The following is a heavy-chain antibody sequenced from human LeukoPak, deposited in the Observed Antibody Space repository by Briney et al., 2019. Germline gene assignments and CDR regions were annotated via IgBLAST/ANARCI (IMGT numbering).Heavy chain of an antibody. CDR1: GGSISSYY. V-gene: IGHV4-59*01. D-gene: IGHD2-15*01. CDR2: IYYSGST. J-gene: IGHJ4*02. Sequence: SETLSLTCTVSGGSISSYYWSWIRQPPGKGLELIGYIYYSGSTNYNPSLKSRVTISVDTSKNQFSLKLSSVTAADTAVYYCARVGCSGGSCYPDYWGQGTLVTVSS. CDR3: ARVGCSGGSCYPDY.